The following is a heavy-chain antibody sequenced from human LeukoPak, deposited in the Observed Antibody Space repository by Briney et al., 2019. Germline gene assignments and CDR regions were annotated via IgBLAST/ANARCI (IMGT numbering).Heavy chain of an antibody. CDR1: GGSFSGYY. D-gene: IGHD3-16*02. J-gene: IGHJ4*02. V-gene: IGHV4-34*01. CDR2: INHSGST. Sequence: SETLSLTCAVYGGSFSGYYWSWTRQPPGKGLEWIGDINHSGSTNYNPSLKSRVTISVDTSKNQFSLKLSSVTAADTAVYYCAREHVWGSYRKSPFFDYWGQGTLVTVSS. CDR3: AREHVWGSYRKSPFFDY.